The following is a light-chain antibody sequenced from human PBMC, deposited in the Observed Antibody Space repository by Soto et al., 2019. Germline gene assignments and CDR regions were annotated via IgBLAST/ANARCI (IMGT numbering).Light chain of an antibody. Sequence: EIVMTQSPLYLPVTPGEPASISCRSRQTRLHSNGFNFLDWYLHKPGQPPQLLIYLASHPPSGAPYMFSASGSCTDITLKISIVDAECVGFYYCWEALQTPRTFGQRTKVDIK. V-gene: IGKV2-28*01. CDR3: WEALQTPRT. CDR2: LAS. CDR1: QTRLHSNGFNF. J-gene: IGKJ1*01.